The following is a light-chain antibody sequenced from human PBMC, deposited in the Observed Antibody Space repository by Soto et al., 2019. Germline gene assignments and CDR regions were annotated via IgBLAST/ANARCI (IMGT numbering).Light chain of an antibody. Sequence: EIVLTQSPGTLSLSPGERATLSCRASQSVSSNYLAWYQQKPGQAPRLLIYGASSRATGIPDRFSGSGSGTDFNLTISRLEPEDFAVYHCQQYNNWPFPSWTFGQGTKVEIK. CDR2: GAS. V-gene: IGKV3-20*01. CDR3: QQYNNWPFPSWT. J-gene: IGKJ1*01. CDR1: QSVSSNY.